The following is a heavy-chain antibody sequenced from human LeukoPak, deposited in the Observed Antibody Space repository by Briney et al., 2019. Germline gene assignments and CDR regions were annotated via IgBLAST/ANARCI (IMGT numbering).Heavy chain of an antibody. CDR3: ARVVLGYCSGGSCPPDAFDI. D-gene: IGHD2-15*01. Sequence: GGSLRLSCAASGFTFSSYSMNWVRQAPGKGLEWVSSISSSSSYIYYADSVKGRFTISRDNAKNSLYLQMNSLRAEDTAVYYCARVVLGYCSGGSCPPDAFDIWGQGTMVTVSS. V-gene: IGHV3-21*01. CDR2: ISSSSSYI. CDR1: GFTFSSYS. J-gene: IGHJ3*02.